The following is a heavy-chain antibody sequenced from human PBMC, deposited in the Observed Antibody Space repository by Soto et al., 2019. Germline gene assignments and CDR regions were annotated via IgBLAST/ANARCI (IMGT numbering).Heavy chain of an antibody. CDR1: GYTFTSYG. Sequence: ASVKVSCQASGYTFTSYGISWVRQAPGQGLEWMGAIIPLFGTADYAQKFQGRVTITADESTSTAYMELSSLRSEDTAVYYCARPKGSYSSGYYYFDYWGQGTLVTVSS. D-gene: IGHD6-19*01. CDR3: ARPKGSYSSGYYYFDY. CDR2: IIPLFGTA. J-gene: IGHJ4*02. V-gene: IGHV1-69*13.